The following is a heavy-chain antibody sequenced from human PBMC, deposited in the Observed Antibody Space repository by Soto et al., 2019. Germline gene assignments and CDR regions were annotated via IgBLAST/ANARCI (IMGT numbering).Heavy chain of an antibody. CDR3: ARDYSSGWLYYFDY. V-gene: IGHV1-18*04. J-gene: IGHJ4*02. D-gene: IGHD6-19*01. Sequence: ASVKVSCKASGYTFTSYGISWVRQAPGQGLEWMGWISAYNGNTNYAQKLQGRVTMTTDASTSTAYMELRSLRSDDTAVYYCARDYSSGWLYYFDYWGQGTLVTVSS. CDR1: GYTFTSYG. CDR2: ISAYNGNT.